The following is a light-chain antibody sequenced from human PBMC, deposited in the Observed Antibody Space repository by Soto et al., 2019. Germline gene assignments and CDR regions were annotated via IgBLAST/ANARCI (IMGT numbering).Light chain of an antibody. Sequence: EIVFTQSPATLSLSPGERATLSCGASQSVFNNYLAWYQQKPGQATRLIIYGVSSRANGIPDRFSGSGSGTDFILTISRVEPEDFAVYYCQQFGTSHLVTFGPGTKVDIK. CDR2: GVS. J-gene: IGKJ3*01. CDR3: QQFGTSHLVT. V-gene: IGKV3-20*01. CDR1: QSVFNNY.